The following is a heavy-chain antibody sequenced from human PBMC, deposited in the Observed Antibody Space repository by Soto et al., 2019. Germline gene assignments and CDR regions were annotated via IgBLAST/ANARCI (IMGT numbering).Heavy chain of an antibody. CDR3: AKGDNLGPKTGYAFDP. Sequence: TLSLTCAISGDSVSSNTASWNWIRQSPSRGLEWLGRTYFRSKWYNDYAVSVKSRIIINPDTSNNQFPLQLNSVTPEDTAVYFCAKGDNLGPKTGYAFDPWGQGIMVTVSS. CDR1: GDSVSSNTAS. CDR2: TYFRSKWYN. V-gene: IGHV6-1*01. J-gene: IGHJ5*02. D-gene: IGHD5-12*01.